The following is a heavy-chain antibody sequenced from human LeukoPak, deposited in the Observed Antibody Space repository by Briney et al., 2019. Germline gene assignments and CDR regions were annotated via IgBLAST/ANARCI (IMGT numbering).Heavy chain of an antibody. CDR2: IYYSGST. V-gene: IGHV4-59*12. J-gene: IGHJ4*02. CDR3: ARDPRGNSVYVFDY. Sequence: SETLSLTCTVSGGSISSYYWSWIRQPPGKGLEWIGYIYYSGSTNYNPSLKSRVTISVDTSKNQFSLKLSSVTAADTAVYYCARDPRGNSVYVFDYWGQGTLVTVSS. D-gene: IGHD5/OR15-5a*01. CDR1: GGSISSYY.